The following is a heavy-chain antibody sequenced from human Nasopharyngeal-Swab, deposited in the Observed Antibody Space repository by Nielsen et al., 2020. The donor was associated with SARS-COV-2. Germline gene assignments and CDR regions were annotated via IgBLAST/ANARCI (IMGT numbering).Heavy chain of an antibody. Sequence: CQPPGKGLEWFGEINHSGSTNYNPSLKSRVTISVDTSKNQFSLKLSSVTAADTAVYYCARGPQGGSRRPYYFDYWGQGTLVTVSS. V-gene: IGHV4-34*01. D-gene: IGHD1-26*01. J-gene: IGHJ4*02. CDR2: INHSGST. CDR3: ARGPQGGSRRPYYFDY.